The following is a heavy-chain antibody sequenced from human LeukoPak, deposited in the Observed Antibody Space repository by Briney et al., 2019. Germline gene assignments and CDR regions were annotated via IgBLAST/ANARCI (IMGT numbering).Heavy chain of an antibody. D-gene: IGHD6-19*01. CDR2: IRYDGSNK. CDR3: AKDLRRHTVAGTGVDY. V-gene: IGHV3-30*02. Sequence: GGSLRLSCAASGFTFSSYGMHWVRQAPGKGLEWVAFIRYDGSNKYYADSVKGRFTISRDNSKNTLYLQMNSLRAEDTAVYYCAKDLRRHTVAGTGVDYWGQGTLVTVSS. CDR1: GFTFSSYG. J-gene: IGHJ4*02.